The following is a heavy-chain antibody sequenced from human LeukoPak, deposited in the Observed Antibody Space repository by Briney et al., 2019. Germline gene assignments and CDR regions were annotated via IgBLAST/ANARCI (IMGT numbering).Heavy chain of an antibody. Sequence: SETLSLTCAVYGGSFSGYYWSWIRQPPGKGLEWIGEINHSGSTNYNPSLKSRVTISVDTSKNQFSLKLNSVTAADTAVYYCARGGFITFYDSSGFYGYWGQGTLVTVSS. CDR3: ARGGFITFYDSSGFYGY. V-gene: IGHV4-34*01. CDR1: GGSFSGYY. J-gene: IGHJ4*02. CDR2: INHSGST. D-gene: IGHD3-22*01.